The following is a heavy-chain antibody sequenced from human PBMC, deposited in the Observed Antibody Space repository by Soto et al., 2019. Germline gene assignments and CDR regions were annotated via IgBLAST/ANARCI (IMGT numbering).Heavy chain of an antibody. Sequence: QVQLQESGPGLVKPSETLSLTCTVSGGSISSYYWSWIRQPPGKGLEWIGYIYYSGSTNYNPSLTSRVTIXXDXSXXQFSLKLRSVTAADTAVYYCARGGEDGDYDGWFDPWGQGTLVTVSS. D-gene: IGHD4-17*01. CDR3: ARGGEDGDYDGWFDP. J-gene: IGHJ5*02. CDR2: IYYSGST. V-gene: IGHV4-59*01. CDR1: GGSISSYY.